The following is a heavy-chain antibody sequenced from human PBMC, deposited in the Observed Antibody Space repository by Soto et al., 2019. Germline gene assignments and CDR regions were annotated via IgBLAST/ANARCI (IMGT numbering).Heavy chain of an antibody. D-gene: IGHD6-19*01. J-gene: IGHJ3*02. CDR3: ANGGGDYSSGWYGAFDI. V-gene: IGHV3-23*01. CDR2: ISGSGGST. CDR1: GFTFNSYA. Sequence: EVQLLESGGGLVQPGGSLRLSCAASGFTFNSYAMSWVRQAPGEGLEWVSVISGSGGSTYYADSVKGRFTISRDNSKNTLYRQMNSLRAEDTAVYYGANGGGDYSSGWYGAFDIWGQGTMVTVSS.